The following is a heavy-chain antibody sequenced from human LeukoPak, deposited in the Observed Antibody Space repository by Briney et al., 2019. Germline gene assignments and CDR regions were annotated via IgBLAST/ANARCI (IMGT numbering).Heavy chain of an antibody. CDR3: AFSGYYLYYFDY. Sequence: GGSLRLSCAASGFTFSSYAMHWVRQAPGKGLEWVAVISYDGSNKYYADSVKGRFTISRDNSKNTLYLQMNSLRAEDTAVYYCAFSGYYLYYFDYWGQGTLVTVSS. V-gene: IGHV3-30*04. J-gene: IGHJ4*02. D-gene: IGHD3-22*01. CDR2: ISYDGSNK. CDR1: GFTFSSYA.